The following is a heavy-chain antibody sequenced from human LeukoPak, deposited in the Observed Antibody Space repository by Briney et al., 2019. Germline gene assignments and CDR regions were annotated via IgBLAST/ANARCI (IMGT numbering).Heavy chain of an antibody. CDR1: GFTFSSYA. Sequence: AGGSLRLSCAASGFTFSSYAMHWVRQAPGKGLEWVAVISYDGSNKYYADSVKGRFTISRDNSKNTLYLQINSLRAEDTAVYFCARERTYTTLNYYGMDVWGQGTTVTVS. V-gene: IGHV3-30-3*01. CDR3: ARERTYTTLNYYGMDV. J-gene: IGHJ6*02. CDR2: ISYDGSNK. D-gene: IGHD3-16*01.